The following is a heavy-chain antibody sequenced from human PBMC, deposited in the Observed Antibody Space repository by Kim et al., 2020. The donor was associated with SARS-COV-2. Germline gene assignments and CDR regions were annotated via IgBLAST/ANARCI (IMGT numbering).Heavy chain of an antibody. Sequence: GGSLRLSCAASGFTFSDYYMSWIRQAPGKGLEWVSYISGISTYTNYADSVKGRFTISRDNAKNSLYLQMNSLRAEDTAVYYCARGGQWLVLWGQGTLVTVSS. CDR2: ISGISTYT. J-gene: IGHJ4*02. V-gene: IGHV3-11*06. CDR1: GFTFSDYY. D-gene: IGHD6-19*01. CDR3: ARGGQWLVL.